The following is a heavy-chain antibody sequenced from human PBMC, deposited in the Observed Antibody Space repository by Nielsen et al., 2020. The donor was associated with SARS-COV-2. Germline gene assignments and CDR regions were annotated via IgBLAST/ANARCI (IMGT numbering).Heavy chain of an antibody. CDR1: GFIVSSKY. CDR3: ARDQDGGAATSNWYFDL. D-gene: IGHD6-25*01. CDR2: FTPSGGIP. Sequence: GGSLRLSCAASGFIVSSKYMNWVRQAPGRGLDWVSVFTPSGGIPYYADSVKGRFTLSRDISKNTVYLQMNSLRDEDTAVYYCARDQDGGAATSNWYFDLWGRGTLVIVSS. V-gene: IGHV3-53*01. J-gene: IGHJ2*01.